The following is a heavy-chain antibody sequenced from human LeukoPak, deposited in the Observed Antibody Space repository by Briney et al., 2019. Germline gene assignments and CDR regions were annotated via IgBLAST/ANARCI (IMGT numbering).Heavy chain of an antibody. J-gene: IGHJ4*02. Sequence: ASVKVSCKASGYTFTSYAMHWVRQAPGQRLEWMGWINAGNGNAKYSQKFQGRVTMTRDTSTSTVYMELSSLRSEDTAVYYCARDEVARWDYWGQGTLVTVSS. V-gene: IGHV1-3*01. CDR3: ARDEVARWDY. D-gene: IGHD5-24*01. CDR1: GYTFTSYA. CDR2: INAGNGNA.